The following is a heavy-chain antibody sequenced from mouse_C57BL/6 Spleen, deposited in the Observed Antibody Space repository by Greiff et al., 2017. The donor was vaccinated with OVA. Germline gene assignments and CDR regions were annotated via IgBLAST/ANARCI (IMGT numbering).Heavy chain of an antibody. D-gene: IGHD4-1*01. Sequence: QVQLQQSGPELVKPGASVKISCKASGYAFSSSCMNWVKQRPGKGLEWIGRIYPGDGDTNYNGKFKGKATLTADKSSSTAYMQLSSLTSEDSAVYYCACWDRGGWYFDVWGTGTTVTVSS. CDR1: GYAFSSSC. CDR2: IYPGDGDT. V-gene: IGHV1-82*01. CDR3: ACWDRGGWYFDV. J-gene: IGHJ1*03.